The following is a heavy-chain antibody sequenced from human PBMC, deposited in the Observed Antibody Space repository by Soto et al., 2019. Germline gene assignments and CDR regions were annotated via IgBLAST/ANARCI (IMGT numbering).Heavy chain of an antibody. J-gene: IGHJ3*02. Sequence: GASVKVSCKASGYTFTIYAMHWVRQAPGQRLEWMGWINAGNGNTKYSQKFQGRVTITRDTSASTAYMELSSLRSEDTAVYYCAVLGYYDSSGYPMAFDIWGQGTMVTVSS. CDR2: INAGNGNT. CDR3: AVLGYYDSSGYPMAFDI. D-gene: IGHD3-22*01. CDR1: GYTFTIYA. V-gene: IGHV1-3*01.